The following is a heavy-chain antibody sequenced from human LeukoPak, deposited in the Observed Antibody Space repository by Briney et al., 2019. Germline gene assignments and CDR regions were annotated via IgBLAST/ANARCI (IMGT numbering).Heavy chain of an antibody. D-gene: IGHD6-13*01. V-gene: IGHV3-23*01. Sequence: GGSLRLSCAASGFTFSSYVMSWVRQAPGKGLEWVSAISGSGGGTYYANSVKGRFTISRDNSKNTLYLQTNSLRAEDTAVYYCARRGAAGTYYFDYWGQGTLVTVSS. CDR1: GFTFSSYV. J-gene: IGHJ4*02. CDR2: ISGSGGGT. CDR3: ARRGAAGTYYFDY.